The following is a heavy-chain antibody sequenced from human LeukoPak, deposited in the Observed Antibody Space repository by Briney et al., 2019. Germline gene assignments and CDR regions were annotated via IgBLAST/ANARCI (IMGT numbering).Heavy chain of an antibody. CDR2: INHSGST. J-gene: IGHJ6*02. V-gene: IGHV4-34*01. CDR1: GGSFSGYY. CDR3: ARKADFGVVLNYYYYGMDV. D-gene: IGHD3-3*01. Sequence: PSETLSLTCAVYGGSFSGYYWSWIRQPPGKGLEWIGEINHSGSTNYNPSLKSRVTISVDTSKNQFSLKLSSVTAADTAVYYCARKADFGVVLNYYYYGMDVWGQGTTVTVSS.